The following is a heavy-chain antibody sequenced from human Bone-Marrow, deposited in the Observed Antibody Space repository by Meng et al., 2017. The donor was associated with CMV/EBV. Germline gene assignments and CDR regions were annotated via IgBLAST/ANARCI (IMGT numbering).Heavy chain of an antibody. Sequence: SGFQFSSYGMEWVGETKGKGRERVAVISKDGSNKQDEESEKGRFTKSRDKSKDKMDVQMNSMRAEDTDVYYGAKDSRHYRSRWGEDYWGQGTLVTVSS. J-gene: IGHJ4*02. D-gene: IGHD6-13*01. V-gene: IGHV3-30*18. CDR2: ISKDGSNK. CDR1: GFQFSSYG. CDR3: AKDSRHYRSRWGEDY.